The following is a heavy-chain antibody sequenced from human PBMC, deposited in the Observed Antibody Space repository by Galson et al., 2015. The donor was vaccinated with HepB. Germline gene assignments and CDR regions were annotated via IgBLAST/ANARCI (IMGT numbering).Heavy chain of an antibody. J-gene: IGHJ6*02. V-gene: IGHV1-69*02. CDR2: IIPILGLA. D-gene: IGHD3-22*01. CDR3: AGGKYYYDSSGRPDYYSYGMDV. Sequence: SVKVSCKASGDTFSSYTISWVRQAPGQGLEWMGRIIPILGLANHAQKFQGRVTITADKSTRTAYMELSSLRSEDTAVYYCAGGKYYYDSSGRPDYYSYGMDVWGQGTTVTVSS. CDR1: GDTFSSYT.